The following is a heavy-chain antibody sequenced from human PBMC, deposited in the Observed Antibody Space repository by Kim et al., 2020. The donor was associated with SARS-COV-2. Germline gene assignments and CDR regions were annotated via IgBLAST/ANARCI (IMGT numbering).Heavy chain of an antibody. J-gene: IGHJ4*02. V-gene: IGHV3-74*01. D-gene: IGHD1-26*01. Sequence: TIEARYRTGRFTIARDNAKNSMYLQMNSLRAEDTAVYYCARAWDLAAAVHWGQGTLVTVSS. CDR2: T. CDR3: ARAWDLAAAVH.